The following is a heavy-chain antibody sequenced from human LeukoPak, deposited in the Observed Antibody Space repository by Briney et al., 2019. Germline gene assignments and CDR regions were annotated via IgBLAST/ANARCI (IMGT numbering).Heavy chain of an antibody. V-gene: IGHV4-39*07. CDR2: IYYSVST. J-gene: IGHJ5*02. CDR1: GGSISSSSYY. CDR3: ARESYSSSWYGPGWFDP. Sequence: PSETLSLTCTVSGGSISSSSYYWGWIRQPPGKGLEWIGSIYYSVSTYYNPSLKSRVTISVDTSKNQFSLKLSPVTAADTAVYYCARESYSSSWYGPGWFDPWGQGTLVTVSS. D-gene: IGHD6-13*01.